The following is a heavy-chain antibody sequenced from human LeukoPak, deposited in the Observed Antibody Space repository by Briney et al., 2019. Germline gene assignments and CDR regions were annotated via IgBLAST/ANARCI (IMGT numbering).Heavy chain of an antibody. J-gene: IGHJ5*02. D-gene: IGHD3-10*01. CDR1: GFTFSNYS. CDR2: ITSSSSYI. CDR3: ARDPTTYYYGSGSSNWFDP. Sequence: GASLRLSCAASGFTFSNYSMNWVRQPPGKGLEWVSSITSSSSYIYYADSVKGRFTISRDNAKNSLYLQMNSLRAEDTAVYYCARDPTTYYYGSGSSNWFDPWGQGTLVTVSS. V-gene: IGHV3-21*01.